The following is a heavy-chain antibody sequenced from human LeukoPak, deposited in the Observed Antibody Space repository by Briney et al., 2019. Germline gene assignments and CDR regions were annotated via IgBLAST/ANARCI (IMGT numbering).Heavy chain of an antibody. Sequence: PGGSLRLSCAASGFTFSACSMNWVRQAPGEGLEWVSSIGAAGSHIYYADSMKGRFTISRDNAKSSLFLQVNSLRAEDTGIYYCVRVGSGATRADTLDLWGQGTMVTVSS. J-gene: IGHJ3*01. CDR3: VRVGSGATRADTLDL. V-gene: IGHV3-21*01. CDR2: IGAAGSHI. CDR1: GFTFSACS. D-gene: IGHD6-19*01.